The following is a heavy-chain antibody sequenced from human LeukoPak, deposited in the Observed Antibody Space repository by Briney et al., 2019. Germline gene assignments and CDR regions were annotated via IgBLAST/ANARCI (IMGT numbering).Heavy chain of an antibody. V-gene: IGHV4-59*01. CDR1: GGSISSYY. CDR3: ARVLVGSSYLFDY. J-gene: IGHJ4*02. CDR2: IYYSGST. Sequence: PSETLSLTCTVSGGSISSYYWSWIRQPPGKGLEWIGYIYYSGSTNYNPSLKSRVTISVDTSKNQFSLKLSSVTAADTAVYYCARVLVGSSYLFDYWGQGTLVTVSS. D-gene: IGHD2-8*02.